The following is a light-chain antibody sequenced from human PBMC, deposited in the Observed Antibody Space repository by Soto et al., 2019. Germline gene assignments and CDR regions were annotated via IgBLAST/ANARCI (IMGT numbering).Light chain of an antibody. CDR2: DVS. J-gene: IGLJ3*02. CDR3: SSYTTSTTWV. Sequence: QSVLTQPPSASGTPGQRVTISCSGSSSNIGSNTVNWYQQLPGKAPKLMIYDVSNRPSGVSNRFSGSKSGNTASLTISGLQAEDEADYYCSSYTTSTTWVFGGGTKLTVL. V-gene: IGLV2-14*01. CDR1: SSNIGSNT.